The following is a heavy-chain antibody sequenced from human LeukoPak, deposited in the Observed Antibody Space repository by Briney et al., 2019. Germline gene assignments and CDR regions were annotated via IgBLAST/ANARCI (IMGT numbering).Heavy chain of an antibody. CDR2: IYPGDSDT. Sequence: GESLKISCKGSGYSFTNYWIDWVRQMPGKGPEWMGIIYPGDSDTRYSPSFQGQVTISADKSISTAYLQWSSLKASDTAMYYCARQVGDYYDSSGYSLDWGQGTLVTVSS. D-gene: IGHD3-22*01. CDR1: GYSFTNYW. V-gene: IGHV5-51*01. CDR3: ARQVGDYYDSSGYSLD. J-gene: IGHJ4*02.